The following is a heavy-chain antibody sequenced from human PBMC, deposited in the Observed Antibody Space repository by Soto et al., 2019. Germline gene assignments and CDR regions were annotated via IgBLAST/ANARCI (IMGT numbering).Heavy chain of an antibody. V-gene: IGHV1-2*02. CDR1: GYTFTGHY. Sequence: GASVKVSCKASGYTFTGHYMHWVRQAPGQGLEWMGWINPNSVGTNYAQKFQGRVTMTRDTSISTAYMELSSLRSEDTAVYYCARATRSGSPHFDHWGQGTLVTVSS. CDR2: INPNSVGT. D-gene: IGHD5-12*01. CDR3: ARATRSGSPHFDH. J-gene: IGHJ4*02.